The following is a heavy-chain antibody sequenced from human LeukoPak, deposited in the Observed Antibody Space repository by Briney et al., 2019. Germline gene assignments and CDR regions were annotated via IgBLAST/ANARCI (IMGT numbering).Heavy chain of an antibody. V-gene: IGHV1-46*01. Sequence: ASVKVSCKASGYTFTSFYMHWVRQAPGQGLKWMGTINPSGGSTTYAQKFQGRVTMTRDTSTSTVYMEMSSLGFEDTAVYYCAKCRVSSSGSADHWGQGTLVTVSS. CDR3: AKCRVSSSGSADH. CDR1: GYTFTSFY. CDR2: INPSGGST. D-gene: IGHD6-19*01. J-gene: IGHJ5*02.